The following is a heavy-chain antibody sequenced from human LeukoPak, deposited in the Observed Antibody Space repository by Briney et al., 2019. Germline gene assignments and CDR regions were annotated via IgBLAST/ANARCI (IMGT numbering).Heavy chain of an antibody. CDR1: GFTFSSYW. CDR3: AKDPRRYSRTGGYFDY. D-gene: IGHD6-13*01. J-gene: IGHJ4*02. Sequence: GGSLRLSCAASGFTFSSYWMSWVRQAPGKGLEWVANIKQDGSEKYYVDSVKGRFTISRDNAKNSLYLQMNSLRAEDTAVYYCAKDPRRYSRTGGYFDYWGQGTLVTVSS. CDR2: IKQDGSEK. V-gene: IGHV3-7*01.